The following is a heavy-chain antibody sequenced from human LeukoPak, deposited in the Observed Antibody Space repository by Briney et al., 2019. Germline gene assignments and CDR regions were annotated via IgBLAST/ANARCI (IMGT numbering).Heavy chain of an antibody. D-gene: IGHD2-2*01. CDR3: ARMPVTSARYCSSTSCSY. CDR2: INPNSGGT. CDR1: GYTFTGYY. Sequence: ASVKVSCKASGYTFTGYYMHWVRQAPGQGLDWMGWINPNSGGTNYAQKFQGRVTMTRDKCISTAYMELSRLRSDDTAVYYCARMPVTSARYCSSTSCSYWGQGTLVTVSS. V-gene: IGHV1-2*02. J-gene: IGHJ4*02.